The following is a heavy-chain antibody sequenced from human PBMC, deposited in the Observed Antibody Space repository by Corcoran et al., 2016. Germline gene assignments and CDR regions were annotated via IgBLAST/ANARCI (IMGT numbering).Heavy chain of an antibody. V-gene: IGHV5-51*01. Sequence: EVQLVQSGAEVKKPGESLRISCKGSGYIFTSYWIGWVRQMPGKGLEWMAIIYPGNSDARYNPSLQGQVTISADKSITTAYLQWNSLKASDTAMYYCARQTGSTGWPFGYWGQGTLVTVSS. CDR1: GYIFTSYW. J-gene: IGHJ4*02. D-gene: IGHD6-13*01. CDR3: ARQTGSTGWPFGY. CDR2: IYPGNSDA.